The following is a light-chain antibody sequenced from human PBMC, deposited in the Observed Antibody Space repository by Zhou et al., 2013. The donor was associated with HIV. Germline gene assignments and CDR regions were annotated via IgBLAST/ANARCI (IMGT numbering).Light chain of an antibody. V-gene: IGKV3-11*01. CDR1: QSVGTF. J-gene: IGKJ2*01. Sequence: EVVMTQSPATLSVSPGERATLSCRASQSVGTFLAWYQQKGGQAPRLLIYDASNRAPGIPARFSGSGSGTDFTLIISSLEPEDFATYYCQQRSAWPRYTFGQGTKLEIK. CDR3: QQRSAWPRYT. CDR2: DAS.